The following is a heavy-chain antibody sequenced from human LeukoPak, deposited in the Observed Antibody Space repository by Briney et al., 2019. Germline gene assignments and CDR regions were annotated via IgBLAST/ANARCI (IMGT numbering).Heavy chain of an antibody. CDR3: AKDQNFVTTVVNSDAFDI. CDR1: GFTFSNAW. D-gene: IGHD4-23*01. J-gene: IGHJ3*02. CDR2: IKSKTDGGTT. Sequence: GGSLRLSCAASGFTFSNAWMSWVRQAPGKGLEWVGRIKSKTDGGTTDYAAPVKGRFTISRDDSKNTLYLQMNSLRAEDTAVYYCAKDQNFVTTVVNSDAFDIWGQGTMVTVSS. V-gene: IGHV3-15*01.